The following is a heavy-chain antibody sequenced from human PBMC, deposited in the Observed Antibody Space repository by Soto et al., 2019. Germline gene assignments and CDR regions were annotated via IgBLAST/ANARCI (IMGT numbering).Heavy chain of an antibody. CDR2: IRSKGYGGTT. J-gene: IGHJ4*02. D-gene: IGHD6-13*01. CDR3: TRVNCISSTCLPPLSDF. V-gene: IGHV3-49*03. CDR1: GFTFGDYA. Sequence: PGGSLRLSCTTSGFTFGDYAMSWFRQAPGKGLEWVGFIRSKGYGGTTEYDASVKDRFTISRDDSKSVVYLQMNSLKMEDTAVYYCTRVNCISSTCLPPLSDFWGQGT.